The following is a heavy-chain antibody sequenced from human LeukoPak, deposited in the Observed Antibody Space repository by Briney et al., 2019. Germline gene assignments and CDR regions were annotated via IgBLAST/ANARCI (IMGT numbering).Heavy chain of an antibody. Sequence: ASVKVSCKASVYTFTSYDINWVRQATGQGLEWMGWVNPNSGNTGYAQKFQGRVTMTRNTSIGTAYMELSSLRSEDTAVYYCAREGTGPAKHSGRRKYGMDVWGQGTTVTVSS. D-gene: IGHD1-26*01. CDR1: VYTFTSYD. V-gene: IGHV1-8*01. J-gene: IGHJ6*02. CDR2: VNPNSGNT. CDR3: AREGTGPAKHSGRRKYGMDV.